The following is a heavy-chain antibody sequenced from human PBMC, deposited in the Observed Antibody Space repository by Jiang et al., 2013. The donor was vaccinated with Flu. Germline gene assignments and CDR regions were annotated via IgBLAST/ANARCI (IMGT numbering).Heavy chain of an antibody. J-gene: IGHJ4*02. Sequence: GFTFSSYAMSWVRQAPGKGLEWVSAISGSGGSTYYADSVKGRFTISRDNSKNTLYLQMNSLRAEDTAVYYCAKDSGPYGDYYDYWGQGTLVTVSS. CDR1: GFTFSSYA. CDR2: ISGSGGST. D-gene: IGHD4-17*01. CDR3: AKDSGPYGDYYDY. V-gene: IGHV3-23*01.